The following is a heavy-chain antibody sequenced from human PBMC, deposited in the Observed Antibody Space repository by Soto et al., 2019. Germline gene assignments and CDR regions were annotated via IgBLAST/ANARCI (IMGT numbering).Heavy chain of an antibody. CDR1: GYTFTSYD. V-gene: IGHV1-8*01. CDR2: MNPNSGNT. Sequence: QVQLVQSGAEVKKPGASVKVSCKASGYTFTSYDINWVRQATEQGLEWMGWMNPNSGNTGYAQKFQGRVTMTRNTSISTAYMELSSLRSEDTAVYYCARSQQPDNWFDPWGQGTLVTVSS. CDR3: ARSQQPDNWFDP. J-gene: IGHJ5*02. D-gene: IGHD6-13*01.